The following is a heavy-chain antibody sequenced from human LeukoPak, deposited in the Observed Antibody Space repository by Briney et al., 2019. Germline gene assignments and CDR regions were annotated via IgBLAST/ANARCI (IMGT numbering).Heavy chain of an antibody. CDR3: ATVRDIVVGGGPYYFDY. CDR1: GYTFIGYY. V-gene: IGHV1-2*02. J-gene: IGHJ4*02. D-gene: IGHD2-15*01. CDR2: INPHNGDT. Sequence: ASVKVSCKASGYTFIGYYLHWVRQAPGQGLEWMGWINPHNGDTNYAQKFQGRVTMTRDTFITTAYMDLSRLKSDDTAVYYCATVRDIVVGGGPYYFDYWGQGTLVTVSS.